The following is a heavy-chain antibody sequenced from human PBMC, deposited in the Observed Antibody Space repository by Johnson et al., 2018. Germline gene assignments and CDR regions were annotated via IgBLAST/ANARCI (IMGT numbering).Heavy chain of an antibody. CDR2: MYTSGSP. Sequence: QVQLQESGPGLVKPSQTLSLTCTVSGGSISSSSYYWSWIRQPAGKGLEWIGRMYTSGSPNYNPSLKSRVIISVDTSKNQFSLKVNSVTAADTAVYYCARETRDYYYYYMDVWGKGTTVTVSS. J-gene: IGHJ6*03. CDR1: GGSISSSSYY. V-gene: IGHV4-61*02. D-gene: IGHD4-11*01. CDR3: ARETRDYYYYYMDV.